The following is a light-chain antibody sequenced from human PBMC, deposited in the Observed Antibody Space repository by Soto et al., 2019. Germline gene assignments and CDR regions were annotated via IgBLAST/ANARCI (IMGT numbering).Light chain of an antibody. CDR1: QGINSY. CDR3: QNYNSLSRRFGLA. J-gene: IGKJ1*01. Sequence: DVQLTQSPSSLSASVGDRISITCRASQGINSYVAWYQQKPGRSPTILIYAASTLESGVPSRFSGSGSDTDFTLTISGIQPEDAGIYYCQNYNSLSRRFGLAVGQGTEVDIK. V-gene: IGKV1-27*01. CDR2: AAS.